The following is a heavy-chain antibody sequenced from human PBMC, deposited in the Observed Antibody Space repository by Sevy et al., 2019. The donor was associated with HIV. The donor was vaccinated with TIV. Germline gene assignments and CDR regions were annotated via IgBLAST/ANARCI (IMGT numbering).Heavy chain of an antibody. CDR2: IDPISAGT. D-gene: IGHD7-27*01. J-gene: IGHJ4*02. CDR1: GYTFTGHY. CDR3: VRIRFQTGAFDS. V-gene: IGHV1-2*02. Sequence: ASVKVSCKASGYTFTGHYLHWVRQAPGRGLEWMGWIDPISAGTNYAPKFKGRVTMARETSISTAFMELSRLRFDDTAMYYCVRIRFQTGAFDSWGQGTLVTVSS.